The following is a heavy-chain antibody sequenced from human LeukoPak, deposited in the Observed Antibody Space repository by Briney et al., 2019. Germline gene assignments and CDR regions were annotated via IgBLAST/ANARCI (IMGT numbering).Heavy chain of an antibody. CDR1: GYTLTELS. V-gene: IGHV1-24*01. CDR3: AAVKTYYYDTSGYYFPLNAFDI. D-gene: IGHD3-22*01. Sequence: GASVKVSCKVSGYTLTELSLHWVRQAPGKRLDYMGGFDPEDGEEIYAQKFQGRVTMTEDTFTDTVYMELSSLRSEDTAVYYCAAVKTYYYDTSGYYFPLNAFDIWGQGTMVTVSS. CDR2: FDPEDGEE. J-gene: IGHJ3*02.